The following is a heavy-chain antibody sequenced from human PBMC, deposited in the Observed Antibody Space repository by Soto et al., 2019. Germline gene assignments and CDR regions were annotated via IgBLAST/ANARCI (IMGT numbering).Heavy chain of an antibody. J-gene: IGHJ6*03. V-gene: IGHV3-11*01. CDR1: GFTFSDYY. Sequence: PGGSLRLSCAASGFTFSDYYMTWIRQAPGKGLEWVSYISSSGSTIYYSDSVKGRFTISRDNAKNSLYLQMNSLRAEDTAVYYCARYSSGVDYYYYYYMDVWGKGTTVTVSS. D-gene: IGHD6-19*01. CDR2: ISSSGSTI. CDR3: ARYSSGVDYYYYYYMDV.